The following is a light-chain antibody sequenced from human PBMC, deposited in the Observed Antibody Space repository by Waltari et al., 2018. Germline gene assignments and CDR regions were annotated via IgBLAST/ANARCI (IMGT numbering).Light chain of an antibody. J-gene: IGLJ2*01. Sequence: QSVLTQPPSASGTPGQRVTISCSGSSSNIGDNYVFWYQQFPGTAPKLLMYRNERRPAGAPDRFSGSKSCSSASLAISGLRSGDEADYHCAAWDYSLTGFVAFGGGTKLTVL. CDR2: RNE. V-gene: IGLV1-47*01. CDR3: AAWDYSLTGFVA. CDR1: SSNIGDNY.